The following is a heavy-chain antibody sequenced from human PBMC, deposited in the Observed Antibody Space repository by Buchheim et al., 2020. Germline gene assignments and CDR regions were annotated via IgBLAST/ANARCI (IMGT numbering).Heavy chain of an antibody. D-gene: IGHD4-17*01. J-gene: IGHJ2*01. Sequence: QVQLQESGPGLVKPSETLSLTCTVSGGSISSYYWSWIRQPPGKGLEWIGYIYYSGSTNYNPSLKSRVTISVDTSKNNYSLKLSSVTAADTAVYYCARHDYGDLRKGVDWYFDLWGRGTL. V-gene: IGHV4-59*01. CDR2: IYYSGST. CDR3: ARHDYGDLRKGVDWYFDL. CDR1: GGSISSYY.